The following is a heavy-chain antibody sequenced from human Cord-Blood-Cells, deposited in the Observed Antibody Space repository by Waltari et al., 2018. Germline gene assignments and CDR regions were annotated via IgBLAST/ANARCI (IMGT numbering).Heavy chain of an antibody. CDR1: GFNFSSYA. J-gene: IGHJ4*02. CDR2: ISGSGGST. D-gene: IGHD7-27*01. V-gene: IGHV3-23*01. CDR3: AKDGRELGTIDY. Sequence: EVQLLESGGGLVQPGGSLRLACAASGFNFSSYAMSWVSQAPGKGLDWVSAISGSGGSTYYADSVKGRFTISRDNSKNTLYLQMNSLRAEDTAVYYCAKDGRELGTIDYWGQGTLVTVSS.